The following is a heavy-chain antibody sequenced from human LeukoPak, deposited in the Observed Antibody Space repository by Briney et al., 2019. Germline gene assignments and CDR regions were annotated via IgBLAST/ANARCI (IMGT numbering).Heavy chain of an antibody. CDR3: ATNHITMVRGVPSPYYYGMDV. Sequence: ASVKVSCKASGYTFTSYAMHWVRQAPGQRLEWMGWINAGNGNTKYSQNFQGRVTITRDTSASTAYMELSSLRSEDTAVYYCATNHITMVRGVPSPYYYGMDVWGKGTTVTVSS. J-gene: IGHJ6*04. V-gene: IGHV1-3*01. D-gene: IGHD3-10*01. CDR2: INAGNGNT. CDR1: GYTFTSYA.